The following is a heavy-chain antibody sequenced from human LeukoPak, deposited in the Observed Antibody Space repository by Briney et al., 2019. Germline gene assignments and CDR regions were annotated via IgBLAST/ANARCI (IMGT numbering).Heavy chain of an antibody. Sequence: SETLSLTCTVSGGSISSYYWGWIRQPPGKGRGWIGYIYYTGSTKYNASLKSRVTISVDTSKNQFSLKLSSVTAADTAVYYCARLRPSIGAAGTFDYWGQGTLVTVSS. CDR3: ARLRPSIGAAGTFDY. CDR1: GGSISSYY. J-gene: IGHJ4*02. CDR2: IYYTGST. D-gene: IGHD6-13*01. V-gene: IGHV4-59*08.